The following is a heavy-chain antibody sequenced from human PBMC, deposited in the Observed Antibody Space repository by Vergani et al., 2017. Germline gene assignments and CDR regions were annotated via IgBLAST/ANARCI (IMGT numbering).Heavy chain of an antibody. CDR1: GASISSYY. J-gene: IGHJ4*02. CDR3: ARGVSDYYDSSGYYGY. D-gene: IGHD3-22*01. V-gene: IGHV4-59*01. Sequence: QLQESGPGLVKPSATLSLTCSVSGASISSYYWSWIRQPPGKGLEWIGYIYYSGSTNYNPSLKSRVTISVDTSKNQFSLKLSSVTAADTAVYYCARGVSDYYDSSGYYGYWGQGTLVTVSS. CDR2: IYYSGST.